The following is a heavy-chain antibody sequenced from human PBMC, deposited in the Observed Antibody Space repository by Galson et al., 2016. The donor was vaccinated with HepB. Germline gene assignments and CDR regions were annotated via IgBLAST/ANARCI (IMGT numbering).Heavy chain of an antibody. V-gene: IGHV5-10-1*01. D-gene: IGHD5-18*01. CDR2: IDPGDSYT. CDR1: GYTFTSYW. J-gene: IGHJ4*02. CDR3: ARFPDPPASDSAIMSAAYYFDY. Sequence: QSGAEVKKPGESLRISCKGSGYTFTSYWISWVRQMPGKGLEWMGRIDPGDSYTNYNPSFQGHVTISADKSISAVYLQWSSLKASDTAMYYCARFPDPPASDSAIMSAAYYFDYWGQGTLVTVSS.